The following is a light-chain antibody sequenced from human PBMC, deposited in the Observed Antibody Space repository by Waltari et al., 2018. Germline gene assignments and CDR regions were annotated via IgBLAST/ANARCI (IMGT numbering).Light chain of an antibody. V-gene: IGKV1-33*01. CDR3: QQYENLPRT. Sequence: DIQMTQAPSSLSASVGDRVTITCQASQDINKNLNWFQQKPGKAPKVLIYDASNLRTGVPLRFSGSGSGTHFTFTISSLQPEDIATYYCQQYENLPRTFGGGTTVGIK. CDR2: DAS. CDR1: QDINKN. J-gene: IGKJ4*02.